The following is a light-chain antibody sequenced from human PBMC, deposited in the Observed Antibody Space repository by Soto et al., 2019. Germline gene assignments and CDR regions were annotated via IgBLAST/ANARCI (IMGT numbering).Light chain of an antibody. CDR3: QQYNNWPLT. J-gene: IGKJ4*01. Sequence: EIVMTQSPATLSVSPGDRATLSCRASQSVDNDLAWYQQKPGQPPRLLIYDATTRATGIPARFSGSQSGTEFTLTLSSLLSEDFAVYFCQQYNNWPLTFGGGTKVETK. CDR2: DAT. V-gene: IGKV3D-15*01. CDR1: QSVDND.